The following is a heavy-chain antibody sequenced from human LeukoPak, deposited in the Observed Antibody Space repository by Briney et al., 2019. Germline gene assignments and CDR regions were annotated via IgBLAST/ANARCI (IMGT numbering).Heavy chain of an antibody. Sequence: GGSLRLSCAASGFTFSSYWMSWVRQAPGKGLEWVANIKQDGSEKYYVDSVKGRFTISRDNAKNSLYLQMNSLRAEDTAVYYCATYSSSNGREFQYWGQGTLVTVSS. CDR1: GFTFSSYW. D-gene: IGHD2-2*01. CDR3: ATYSSSNGREFQY. J-gene: IGHJ1*01. CDR2: IKQDGSEK. V-gene: IGHV3-7*01.